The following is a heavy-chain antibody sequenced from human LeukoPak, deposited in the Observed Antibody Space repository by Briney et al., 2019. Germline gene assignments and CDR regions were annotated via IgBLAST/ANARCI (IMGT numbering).Heavy chain of an antibody. Sequence: PGGSLRLSCAASGFTFSTYSMNWVRQAPGKGLEWISYIDYSGPITYADSVKGRFSISRDDAKNSLYLQMNGLSAEDTAVYYCVRNRVVVPNGDWFDSWGRGTLVTVSS. J-gene: IGHJ5*01. CDR1: GFTFSTYS. CDR3: VRNRVVVPNGDWFDS. D-gene: IGHD2-8*01. V-gene: IGHV3-69-1*02. CDR2: IDYSGPI.